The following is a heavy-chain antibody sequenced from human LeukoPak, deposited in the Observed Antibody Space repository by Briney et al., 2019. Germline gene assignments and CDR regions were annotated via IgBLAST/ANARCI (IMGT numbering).Heavy chain of an antibody. D-gene: IGHD6-13*01. Sequence: PSETLSLTCTVSGGSISSYYWGWIRQPPGKGLEWIGSIYHSGSTYYNPSLKSRVTISVDTSKNQFSLKLSSVTAADTAVYYCARDPPPGIAAAGNWFDPWGQGTLVTVSS. CDR1: GGSISSYY. V-gene: IGHV4-38-2*02. CDR2: IYHSGST. J-gene: IGHJ5*02. CDR3: ARDPPPGIAAAGNWFDP.